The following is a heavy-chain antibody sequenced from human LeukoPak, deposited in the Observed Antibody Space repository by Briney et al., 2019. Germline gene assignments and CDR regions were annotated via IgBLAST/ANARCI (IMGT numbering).Heavy chain of an antibody. Sequence: GGSLRLSCAASGFTVSSNYMSWVRQAPGKGLEWVSVIYSGGSTYYADSVKGRFTISRDNSKNTLYLQMNSLRAEDTAVYYCAKQPKNTIFGVVIDQYYFDYWGQGTLVTVSS. V-gene: IGHV3-53*01. CDR1: GFTVSSNY. J-gene: IGHJ4*02. CDR3: AKQPKNTIFGVVIDQYYFDY. CDR2: IYSGGST. D-gene: IGHD3-3*01.